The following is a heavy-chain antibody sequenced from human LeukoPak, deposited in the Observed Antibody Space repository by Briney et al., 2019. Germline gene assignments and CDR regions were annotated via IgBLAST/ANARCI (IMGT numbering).Heavy chain of an antibody. V-gene: IGHV4-34*01. Sequence: PSETLSLTCAVYGGSFSGYYWSWIRQPPGKGLEWIGEINHSGSTNYNPSLKSRVTISVDTSENQFSLKLSSVTAADTAVYYCARGRPSSSWYPYYYYYYMDVWGKGTTVTVSS. CDR3: ARGRPSSSWYPYYYYYYMDV. D-gene: IGHD6-13*01. CDR2: INHSGST. J-gene: IGHJ6*03. CDR1: GGSFSGYY.